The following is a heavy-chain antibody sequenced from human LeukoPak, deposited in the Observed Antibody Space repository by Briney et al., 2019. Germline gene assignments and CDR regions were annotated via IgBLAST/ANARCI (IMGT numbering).Heavy chain of an antibody. CDR3: ARHGSSWYLNWYFDL. CDR1: GGSISNYY. J-gene: IGHJ2*01. D-gene: IGHD6-13*01. Sequence: SETLSLTCTVSGGSISNYYWSWIRQPAGKGLEWIGRIYTSGSTNYNPSLKSRVTMSVDTSKNQFSLKLSSVTAADTAVYYCARHGSSWYLNWYFDLWGRGTLVTVSS. CDR2: IYTSGST. V-gene: IGHV4-4*07.